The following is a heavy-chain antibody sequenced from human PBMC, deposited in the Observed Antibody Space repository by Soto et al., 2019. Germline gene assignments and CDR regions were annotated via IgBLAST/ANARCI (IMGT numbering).Heavy chain of an antibody. Sequence: PGESLKISCTGSGYSFNTYWIAWVRQTPGKGLEWMGIIYPGDSDTRYSPSFQGRVTISADKSISTAYLQWSSLRASDTAMYYCARGGSSSTYYYYPMDVWGQGTTVTV. CDR3: ARGGSSSTYYYYPMDV. CDR1: GYSFNTYW. CDR2: IYPGDSDT. D-gene: IGHD6-6*01. J-gene: IGHJ6*02. V-gene: IGHV5-51*01.